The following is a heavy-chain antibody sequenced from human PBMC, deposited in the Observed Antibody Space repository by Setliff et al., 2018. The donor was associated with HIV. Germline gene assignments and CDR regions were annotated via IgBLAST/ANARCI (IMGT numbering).Heavy chain of an antibody. Sequence: ASVKVSCKASGYTFSTYSITWVRQAPGQGLEWMGWVSAYNGHTDFAQKFQGRITLTTDTSSNTAYMELRSLRSDDTAVYYCARDLGYCTSTSCYGVFDYWGQGTLVTVSS. CDR2: VSAYNGHT. J-gene: IGHJ4*02. CDR3: ARDLGYCTSTSCYGVFDY. CDR1: GYTFSTYS. D-gene: IGHD2-2*01. V-gene: IGHV1-18*01.